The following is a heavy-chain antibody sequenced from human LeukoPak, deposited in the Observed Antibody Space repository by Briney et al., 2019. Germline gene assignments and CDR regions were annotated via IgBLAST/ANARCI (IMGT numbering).Heavy chain of an antibody. CDR3: ARSIFGRTSTTRFDP. CDR2: IIPIFGTA. J-gene: IGHJ5*02. D-gene: IGHD3-10*02. V-gene: IGHV1-69*01. CDR1: GGTFSSYA. Sequence: GSSVKVSCKASGGTFSSYAISWVRQAPGQGLEWMGGIIPIFGTANYAQKFQGRVTITADESTSTAYMELSSLRSEDTAVYYCARSIFGRTSTTRFDPRGQGTLVTVSS.